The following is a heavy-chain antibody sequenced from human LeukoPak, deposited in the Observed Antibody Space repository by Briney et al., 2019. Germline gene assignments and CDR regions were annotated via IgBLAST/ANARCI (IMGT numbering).Heavy chain of an antibody. V-gene: IGHV4-39*07. CDR1: GGSISSSSYY. CDR2: IYCSGST. CDR3: ARSRGLVRNAFDI. D-gene: IGHD3-10*01. Sequence: SETLSLTCTVSGGSISSSSYYWGWIRQPPGKGLEWIGSIYCSGSTYYNPSLKSRVTISVDTSKNQFSLKLSSVTAADTAVYYCARSRGLVRNAFDIWGQGTMVTVSS. J-gene: IGHJ3*02.